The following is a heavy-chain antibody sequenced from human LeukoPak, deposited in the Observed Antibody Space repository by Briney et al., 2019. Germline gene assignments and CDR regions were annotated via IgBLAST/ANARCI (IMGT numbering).Heavy chain of an antibody. J-gene: IGHJ4*02. V-gene: IGHV3-23*01. D-gene: IGHD3-9*01. CDR1: GFTFSTYA. CDR3: AKGALRYFDW. Sequence: GGSLRLSCGASGFTFSTYAMSWVRQVPEKGLEWVSTISASGGSTYYADSVKGCFTISRDNSENTLYLQMNSLRAEDTAVYYCAKGALRYFDWWGQGTLVTVSS. CDR2: ISASGGST.